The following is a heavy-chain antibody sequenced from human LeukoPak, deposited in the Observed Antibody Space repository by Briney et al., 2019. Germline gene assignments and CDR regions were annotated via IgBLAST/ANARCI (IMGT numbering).Heavy chain of an antibody. D-gene: IGHD3-10*01. V-gene: IGHV3-23*01. CDR2: IVCDCCST. CDR3: AKAGISMGRVVILALSFDY. J-gene: IGHJ4*02. Sequence: GGALRLSCAASIFTFSDYAMSCVRQAPGKGLECVSSIVCDCCSTYYADSGKGRFTISRDNSRNTLSMPMNTLRVEETAVYYCAKAGISMGRVVILALSFDYWGQGTLVTVSS. CDR1: IFTFSDYA.